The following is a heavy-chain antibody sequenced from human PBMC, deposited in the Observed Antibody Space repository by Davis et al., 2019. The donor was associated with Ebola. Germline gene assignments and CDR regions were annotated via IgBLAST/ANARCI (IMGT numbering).Heavy chain of an antibody. V-gene: IGHV3-23*01. CDR1: GFTFRSYA. Sequence: GESLKISCAASGFTFRSYAMSWVRQAPGKGLEWVSSLNGGGVYIYYADSVKGRFTISRDKSQNTLLLQMNSLRAEDTGVYYCASLVVREDYFYYGMDIWGQGTTVTVSS. CDR2: LNGGGVYI. D-gene: IGHD2-21*01. J-gene: IGHJ6*02. CDR3: ASLVVREDYFYYGMDI.